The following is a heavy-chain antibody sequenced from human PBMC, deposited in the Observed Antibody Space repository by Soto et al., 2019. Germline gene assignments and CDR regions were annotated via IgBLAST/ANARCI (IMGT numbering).Heavy chain of an antibody. Sequence: GGSLRLSCAASGFTFSNAWMNWVRQAPGKGLEWVGRIKSKTDGGTTDYAAPVKGRFTISRDDSKNTLYLQMNSLKTEDTAVYYCTKHYYGSGSIIDYWGQGTLVTVSS. D-gene: IGHD3-10*01. CDR2: IKSKTDGGTT. J-gene: IGHJ4*02. CDR3: TKHYYGSGSIIDY. CDR1: GFTFSNAW. V-gene: IGHV3-15*07.